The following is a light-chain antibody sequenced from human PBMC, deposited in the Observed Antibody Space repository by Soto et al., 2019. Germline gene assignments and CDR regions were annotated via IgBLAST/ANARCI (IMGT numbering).Light chain of an antibody. V-gene: IGLV2-14*01. CDR2: GVS. J-gene: IGLJ3*02. CDR1: SSDVGGYNY. CDR3: TSYTSTGTLWV. Sequence: QSALTQPASVSESPGQSITISCTGTSSDVGGYNYVSWYQQHPGKAPKLMIYGVSNRPSGVSNRFSGSKSGNTASLTISGLQAEDEADYYCTSYTSTGTLWVLGGGTKLTVL.